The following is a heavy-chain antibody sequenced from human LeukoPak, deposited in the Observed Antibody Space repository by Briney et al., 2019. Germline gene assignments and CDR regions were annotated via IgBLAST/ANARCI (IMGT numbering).Heavy chain of an antibody. CDR3: ARAIAFDYYYYYMDV. CDR1: GGTFSSYA. D-gene: IGHD3-3*02. Sequence: ASVKVPCKASGGTFSSYAICWVRQAPGQGLEWMGRIIPIFGTANYAQKFQGRVTITTDESTSTAYMELSSLRSEDTAVYYCARAIAFDYYYYYMDVWGKGTTVTVSS. J-gene: IGHJ6*03. CDR2: IIPIFGTA. V-gene: IGHV1-69*05.